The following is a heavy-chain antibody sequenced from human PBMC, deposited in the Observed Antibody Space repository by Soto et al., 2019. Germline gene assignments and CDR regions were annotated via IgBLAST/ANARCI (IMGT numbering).Heavy chain of an antibody. D-gene: IGHD5-18*01. CDR1: GGSISSYY. CDR3: ARTLYSYGPRFDY. J-gene: IGHJ4*02. CDR2: IYYSGST. V-gene: IGHV4-59*01. Sequence: QVQLQESGPGLVKPSETLSLTCTVSGGSISSYYWSWIRQPPGKGLEWIGSIYYSGSTNYNPSLKNRVTISVDTSKNQFSLKLSSVTAADTVVYYCARTLYSYGPRFDYWGQGTLVTVSS.